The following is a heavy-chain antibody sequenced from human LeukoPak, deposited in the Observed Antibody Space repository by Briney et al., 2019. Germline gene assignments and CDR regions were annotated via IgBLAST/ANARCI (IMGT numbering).Heavy chain of an antibody. CDR1: GFTFSSYG. J-gene: IGHJ4*02. CDR3: AKDRPYSSSWPYYFDY. V-gene: IGHV3-30*18. D-gene: IGHD6-13*01. Sequence: PGGSLRLSCAASGFTFSSYGMHWVRQAPGKGLEWVAVISYDGSNKYYADSVKGRFTISTDNSKNTLYLQMNSLRAEDTAMYYCAKDRPYSSSWPYYFDYWGQGTLVTVSS. CDR2: ISYDGSNK.